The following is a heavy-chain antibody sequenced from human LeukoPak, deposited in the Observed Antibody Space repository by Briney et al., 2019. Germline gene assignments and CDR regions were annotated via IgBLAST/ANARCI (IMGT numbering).Heavy chain of an antibody. CDR2: MNPNSGNT. CDR3: ARGRSGYYNDAFDI. Sequence: GASVKVSCKASGYTFTSYDINWVRQATGQGLEWMGWMNPNSGNTGYAQKFQGRVTMTRDTSISTAYMELSRLRSDDTAVYYCARGRSGYYNDAFDIWGQGTMVTVSS. J-gene: IGHJ3*02. V-gene: IGHV1-8*01. CDR1: GYTFTSYD. D-gene: IGHD3-22*01.